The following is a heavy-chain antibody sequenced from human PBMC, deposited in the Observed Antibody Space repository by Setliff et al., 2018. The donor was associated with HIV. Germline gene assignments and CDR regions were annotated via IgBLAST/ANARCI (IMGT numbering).Heavy chain of an antibody. Sequence: SEPLSLTCTVSGGSISSYYWSWIRQPPGKGLEWIGYIYYSGSTNYNPSLKSRVTISVDTSKNQFSLKLSSATVADTAVYFCARDHELGAFDLWGQGTMVTVS. CDR2: IYYSGST. J-gene: IGHJ3*01. D-gene: IGHD1-26*01. V-gene: IGHV4-59*01. CDR1: GGSISSYY. CDR3: ARDHELGAFDL.